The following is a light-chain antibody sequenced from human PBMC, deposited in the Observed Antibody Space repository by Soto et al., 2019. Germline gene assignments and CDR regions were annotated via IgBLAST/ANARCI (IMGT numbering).Light chain of an antibody. CDR2: FAS. J-gene: IGKJ1*01. CDR1: QSISYW. CDR3: QHYATFSRT. Sequence: DIQMTQSPSTLSAYVGDRVTITCRATQSISYWLAWYQQKPGKAPELLIYFASTLQNGVPSRFSGSGSGTEFTLTISSLQPDDSATYYCQHYATFSRTFGQGTKVEIK. V-gene: IGKV1-5*03.